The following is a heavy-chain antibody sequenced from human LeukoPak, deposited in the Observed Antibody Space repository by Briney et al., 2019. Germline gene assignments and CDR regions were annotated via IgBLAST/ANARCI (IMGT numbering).Heavy chain of an antibody. D-gene: IGHD6-19*01. CDR2: ISGSGGST. CDR1: GFTFSSYA. J-gene: IGHJ3*02. V-gene: IGHV3-23*01. CDR3: AKVGSYSSGWYKMTDAFDI. Sequence: GGSLRLSCAASGFTFSSYAMSWVRQAPGKGLEWVSAISGSGGSTYYADSVKGRFTISRDNSKNTLYLQMNSLRAEDTAVYYCAKVGSYSSGWYKMTDAFDIWGQGTMVTVSS.